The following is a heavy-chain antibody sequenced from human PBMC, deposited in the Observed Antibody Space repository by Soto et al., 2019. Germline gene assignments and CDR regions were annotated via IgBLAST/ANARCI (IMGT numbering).Heavy chain of an antibody. D-gene: IGHD6-13*01. J-gene: IGHJ4*02. CDR2: INAGNGNT. CDR3: ARSVAAAGIGASY. CDR1: GYTFTSYA. V-gene: IGHV1-3*01. Sequence: GASVKVSCKASGYTFTSYAMHWVRQAPGQRLEWMGWINAGNGNTKYSQKFQGRVTITRDTSASTAYMELSSLRSKDTAVYYCARSVAAAGIGASYWGQGTLVTVSS.